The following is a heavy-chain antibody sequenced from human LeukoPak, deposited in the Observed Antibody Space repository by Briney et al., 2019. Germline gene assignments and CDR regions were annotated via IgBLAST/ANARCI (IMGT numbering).Heavy chain of an antibody. V-gene: IGHV3-48*03. D-gene: IGHD3-3*01. CDR1: GFTFSSYE. J-gene: IGHJ4*02. Sequence: QPGGSLRLSCAASGFTFSSYEMNWVRQAPGKGLEWVSYISSSGSTIYYADSMKGRFTISRDNAKNSLYLQMNSLRAEDTAVYYCARDERRVEIRFLEWLPGYFDYWGQGTLVTVSS. CDR2: ISSSGSTI. CDR3: ARDERRVEIRFLEWLPGYFDY.